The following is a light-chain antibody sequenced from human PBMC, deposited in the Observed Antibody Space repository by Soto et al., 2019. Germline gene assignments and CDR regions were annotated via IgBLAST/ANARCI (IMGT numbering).Light chain of an antibody. V-gene: IGKV3-20*01. CDR3: QQYGSSPRRT. CDR2: GAS. CDR1: QSVSSSY. J-gene: IGKJ4*01. Sequence: EIVLTQSPGTLSLSPGERATLSCRASQSVSSSYLAWYQQKPGQAPRLLIYGASSRATGIPDRFSGSGSGKDFTLTISRLEPEDFAVYYCQQYGSSPRRTFGGGTKVDIK.